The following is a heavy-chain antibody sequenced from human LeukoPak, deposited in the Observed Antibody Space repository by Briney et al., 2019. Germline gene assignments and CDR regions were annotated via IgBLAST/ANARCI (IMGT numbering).Heavy chain of an antibody. CDR3: AKDSTAVALWYFDL. CDR1: GFTFDDYA. CDR2: ISWNSGSI. V-gene: IGHV3-9*01. D-gene: IGHD6-19*01. Sequence: GGSLRLSCAASGFTFDDYAMHWVRQAPGKGLEWVSGISWNSGSIGYADSVKGRFTTSRDNAKNSLYLQMNSLRAEDTALYYCAKDSTAVALWYFDLWGRGTLVTVSS. J-gene: IGHJ2*01.